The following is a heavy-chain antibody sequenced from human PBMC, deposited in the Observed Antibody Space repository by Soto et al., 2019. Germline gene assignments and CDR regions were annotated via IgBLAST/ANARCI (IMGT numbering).Heavy chain of an antibody. CDR2: INPNSGAT. Sequence: QVQLVQSGAEATQPGASVKVSCKASAYTFSGYYIHWVRQAPGQGLEWMGWINPNSGATNYAQKFQGWVTMTRDTFITTVYMELSRLKSDDTAVYYCATARANVAPNWFDPWGQGTLVTVSS. CDR1: AYTFSGYY. V-gene: IGHV1-2*04. CDR3: ATARANVAPNWFDP. D-gene: IGHD2-8*01. J-gene: IGHJ5*02.